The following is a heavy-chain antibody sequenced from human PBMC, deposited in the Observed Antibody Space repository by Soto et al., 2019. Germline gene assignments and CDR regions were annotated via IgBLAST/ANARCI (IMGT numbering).Heavy chain of an antibody. CDR3: ARHRLFYDSGSHSYVTSYFEN. Sequence: QVQLVQSGAEVKKPGSSVKVSCKASGGSFNGYAVSWVRQAPGRGLEWMGGLTPISGAATYAKNFQGRVSITADGSTTTAYLDLTSLTSEDTAIYFCARHRLFYDSGSHSYVTSYFENWGQGTLVSFSS. D-gene: IGHD1-26*01. V-gene: IGHV1-69*01. CDR2: LTPISGAA. J-gene: IGHJ4*02. CDR1: GGSFNGYA.